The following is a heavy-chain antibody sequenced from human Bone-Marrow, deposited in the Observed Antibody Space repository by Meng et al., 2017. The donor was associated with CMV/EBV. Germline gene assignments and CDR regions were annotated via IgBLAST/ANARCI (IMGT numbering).Heavy chain of an antibody. CDR1: GGSISSSNYY. D-gene: IGHD3-3*01. V-gene: IGHV4-39*07. Sequence: SETLSLTCTVSGGSISSSNYYWGWIRQPPGKGLEWIGEINHSGSTNYNPSLKSRVTISVDTSKNQFSLKLSSVTAADTAVYYCARGGYYDFWSASPRYFDYWGQGTLVTVSS. CDR3: ARGGYYDFWSASPRYFDY. CDR2: INHSGST. J-gene: IGHJ4*02.